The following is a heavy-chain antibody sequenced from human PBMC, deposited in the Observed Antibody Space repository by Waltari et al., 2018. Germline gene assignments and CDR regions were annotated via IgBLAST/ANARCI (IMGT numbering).Heavy chain of an antibody. J-gene: IGHJ4*02. CDR3: ATVRY. CDR2: IKGDGSEI. V-gene: IGHV3-7*01. CDR1: GFNFGNYW. Sequence: EVQVVESGGDLVRPGGSLGLSCVASGFNFGNYWMNWVRQIPGKGLGWVAKIKGDGSEILYADSVKGPFTISRDNARNTLYVEMNNLRVEDTAVYFCATVRYWGQGTLVTVSS.